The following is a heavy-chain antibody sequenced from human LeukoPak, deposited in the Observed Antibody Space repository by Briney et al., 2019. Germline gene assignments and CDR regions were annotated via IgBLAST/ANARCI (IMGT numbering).Heavy chain of an antibody. J-gene: IGHJ4*01. D-gene: IGHD1-1*01. CDR1: GGSISSTSW. Sequence: SETLSLTCAVSGGSISSTSWYSWVRQPPGKGLEWIGEIYHSGRTNYKASLKSRVTISLDKSKNQFSLKLTSVTAADTAVYYCASLLGPLSYNLGFARDYWGQGTLVTVSS. CDR3: ASLLGPLSYNLGFARDY. CDR2: IYHSGRT. V-gene: IGHV4-4*02.